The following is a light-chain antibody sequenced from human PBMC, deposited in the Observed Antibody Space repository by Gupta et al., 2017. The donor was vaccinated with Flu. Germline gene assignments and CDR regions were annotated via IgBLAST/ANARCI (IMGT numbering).Light chain of an antibody. J-gene: IGKJ2*01. Sequence: ASVTTTSWAGSSIVSNYLVWYHQKPGQAPRVLIYGTSTRAPGIPSRFSGGGSGTDFTLTISCLQPEDFGSFYCHQYKTSPYTFGQGTKVEIK. CDR2: GTS. V-gene: IGKV3D-7*01. CDR1: SSIVSNY. CDR3: HQYKTSPYT.